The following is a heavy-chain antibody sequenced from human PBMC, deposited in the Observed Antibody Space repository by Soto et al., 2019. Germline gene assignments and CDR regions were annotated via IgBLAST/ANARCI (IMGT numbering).Heavy chain of an antibody. Sequence: EVQLVESGGGLVQPGGSLRLSCAASGFTFSSYRMNWVRQAPGKGLEGVAYISSRSRTTYYVDSVKGRYTISRDNGKNSLYMQMNSLRGEDTGVYYCATESEDTAMAHRLGMDVWDQGTTVTVSS. J-gene: IGHJ6*02. CDR3: ATESEDTAMAHRLGMDV. CDR2: ISSRSRTT. V-gene: IGHV3-48*01. CDR1: GFTFSSYR. D-gene: IGHD5-18*01.